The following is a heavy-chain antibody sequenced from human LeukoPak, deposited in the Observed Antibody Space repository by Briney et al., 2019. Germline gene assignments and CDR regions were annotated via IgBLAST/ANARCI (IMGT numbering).Heavy chain of an antibody. D-gene: IGHD5-12*01. CDR1: GYSFISFD. J-gene: IGHJ4*02. CDR2: MSPNSGST. Sequence: ASVKVSCKASGYSFISFDINWVRQATGQGLEWLGWMSPNSGSTGYAQNFQGRVSMTRDTSISTAYMELSNLGSEDTAVYYCTRNLARTGDFDYWGQGTLVTVSS. CDR3: TRNLARTGDFDY. V-gene: IGHV1-8*01.